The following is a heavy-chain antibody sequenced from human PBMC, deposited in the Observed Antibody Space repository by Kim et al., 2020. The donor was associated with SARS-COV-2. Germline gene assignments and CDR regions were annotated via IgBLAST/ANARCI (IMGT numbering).Heavy chain of an antibody. V-gene: IGHV3-48*03. J-gene: IGHJ4*02. CDR2: STI. D-gene: IGHD1-1*01. CDR3: ARNGYYFDY. Sequence: STIYYADSVKGRFTISRDNAKNSLYLQMNSLRAEDTAVYYCARNGYYFDYWGQGTLVTVSS.